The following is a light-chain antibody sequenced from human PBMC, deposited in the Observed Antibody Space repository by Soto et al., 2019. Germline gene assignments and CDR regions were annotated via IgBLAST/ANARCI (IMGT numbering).Light chain of an antibody. Sequence: EIVMTQSPATLSVSPGERATLSCRASQSVNSNLAWYQQKPGQVPRLLIYGASTRPTGIPARFSGSGSGTEFTLTISSLQSEDFAVYDCQQYSRWPPLTFGGGSKVEIK. CDR2: GAS. V-gene: IGKV3-15*01. J-gene: IGKJ4*01. CDR1: QSVNSN. CDR3: QQYSRWPPLT.